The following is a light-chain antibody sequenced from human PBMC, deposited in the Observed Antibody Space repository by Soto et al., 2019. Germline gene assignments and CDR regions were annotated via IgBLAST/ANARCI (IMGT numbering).Light chain of an antibody. V-gene: IGKV3-20*01. CDR2: DAS. CDR3: QQYGNSPRS. CDR1: QSVTRTS. Sequence: EIVLTQSPGTLSLSPGERATLSCRPSQSVTRTSVAWYQQRPGQPPRLLIYDASTRATGIPDRFSGSGSGTDFTLTISRLEHEDFAVYYCQQYGNSPRSFGGGTKVDIK. J-gene: IGKJ4*01.